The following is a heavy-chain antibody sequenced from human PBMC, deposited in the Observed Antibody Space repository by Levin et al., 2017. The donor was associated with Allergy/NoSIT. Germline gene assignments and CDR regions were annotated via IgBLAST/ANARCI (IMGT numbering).Heavy chain of an antibody. D-gene: IGHD6-19*01. CDR2: IYYSGST. Sequence: PSETLSLTCTVSGGSISSSSYYWGWIRQPPGKGLEWIGSIYYSGSTHYNPSLKSRDTISVDTSKNQFSLKLSSVTAADTAVYYCARQHLIAVAVLDAFDSWGQGTMVTVSS. CDR3: ARQHLIAVAVLDAFDS. J-gene: IGHJ3*02. CDR1: GGSISSSSYY. V-gene: IGHV4-39*01.